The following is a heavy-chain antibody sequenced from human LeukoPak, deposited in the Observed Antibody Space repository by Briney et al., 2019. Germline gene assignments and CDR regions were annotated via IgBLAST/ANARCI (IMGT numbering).Heavy chain of an antibody. V-gene: IGHV5-51*01. CDR3: ARVPGTTVTTLRWFDP. D-gene: IGHD4-17*01. CDR1: GYSFTSYW. J-gene: IGHJ5*02. CDR2: IYPGDSDT. Sequence: PGESPKISCRGSGYSFTSYWIGWVRQMPGKGLEWMGIIYPGDSDTRYSPSFQGQVTISADKSISTAYLQWSSLKASDTAMYYCARVPGTTVTTLRWFDPWGQGTLVTVSS.